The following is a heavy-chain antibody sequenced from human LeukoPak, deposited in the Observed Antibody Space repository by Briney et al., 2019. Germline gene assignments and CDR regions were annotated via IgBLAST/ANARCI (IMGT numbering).Heavy chain of an antibody. CDR2: ICYSGST. J-gene: IGHJ4*02. CDR3: ARDLYGGYIDY. V-gene: IGHV4-59*01. Sequence: PSETLSLTCTGSGGSISSYCWSWIRQPPGKGLEWIGYICYSGSTNYNPSLKSRVTISVDTSKNQFSLKLSSVTAADTALYYCARDLYGGYIDYWGQGTLVTVSS. D-gene: IGHD4/OR15-4a*01. CDR1: GGSISSYC.